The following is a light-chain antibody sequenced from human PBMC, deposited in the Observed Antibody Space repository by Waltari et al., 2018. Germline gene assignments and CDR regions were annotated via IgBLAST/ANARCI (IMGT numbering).Light chain of an antibody. Sequence: EIVLTQSPVTLAMSPGERATLSCRASQSIGNYLAWYQHKPGQAARLLIYDASNRATGIPDRFSGSGSGTDFTLTINSLEPEDFTVYYCQQRSDWPFLTFGGGTKVEIK. CDR1: QSIGNY. CDR2: DAS. V-gene: IGKV3-11*01. CDR3: QQRSDWPFLT. J-gene: IGKJ4*01.